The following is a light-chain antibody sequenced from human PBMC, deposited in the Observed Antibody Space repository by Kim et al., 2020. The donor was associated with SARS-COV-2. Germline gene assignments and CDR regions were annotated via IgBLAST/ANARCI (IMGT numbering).Light chain of an antibody. V-gene: IGLV2-11*01. CDR2: DVT. CDR1: SSDVGVYNY. Sequence: SVTISCTGTSSDVGVYNYLSCYQQHPGKAPKLMIYDVTKRPSGVPDRFSGSKSGNTASLTISGLQAEDEADYYCCSYAGSYTNYVFGTGTKVTVL. J-gene: IGLJ1*01. CDR3: CSYAGSYTNYV.